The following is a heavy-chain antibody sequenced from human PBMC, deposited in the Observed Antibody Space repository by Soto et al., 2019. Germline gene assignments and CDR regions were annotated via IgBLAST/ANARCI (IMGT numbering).Heavy chain of an antibody. V-gene: IGHV4-39*01. D-gene: IGHD3-3*01. CDR3: ARMKHHHDPLDF. CDR1: GGSLSSSSYY. Sequence: SETLSLTCTGSGGSLSSSSYYWGWIRQHPGKGLEWIGSIYYSGSTYYNPSLKRHATISVDTSKSQFSLELSSVTAADTAVYYCARMKHHHDPLDFWSQGTLV. J-gene: IGHJ1*01. CDR2: IYYSGST.